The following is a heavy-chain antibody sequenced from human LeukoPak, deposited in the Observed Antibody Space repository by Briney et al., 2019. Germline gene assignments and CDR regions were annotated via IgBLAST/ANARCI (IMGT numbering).Heavy chain of an antibody. Sequence: SETLSLTCAVYGGSFSGYYWSWIRQPPGKGLEWIGEISHSGSTNYNPSLKSRVTISVDTSKNQFSLKLSSVTAADTAVYYCARGLGGDIVVVPAAIPFDYWGQGTLVTVSS. CDR3: ARGLGGDIVVVPAAIPFDY. J-gene: IGHJ4*02. CDR1: GGSFSGYY. CDR2: ISHSGST. D-gene: IGHD2-2*01. V-gene: IGHV4-34*01.